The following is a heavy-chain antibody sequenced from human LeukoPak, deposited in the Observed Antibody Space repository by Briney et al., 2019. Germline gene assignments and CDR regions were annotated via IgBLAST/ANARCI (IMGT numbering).Heavy chain of an antibody. D-gene: IGHD4-17*01. CDR2: INRDGSER. CDR3: ARAPTTETTFVY. CDR1: GFTFSNCW. Sequence: PGGSLRLSCAASGFTFSNCWMTWVRQAPGKGLEWVANINRDGSERYYVDSVKGRFTISRDDAKNTLYLQMNSLRAEDTAVYYCARAPTTETTFVYWGQGTLVTVSS. V-gene: IGHV3-7*01. J-gene: IGHJ4*02.